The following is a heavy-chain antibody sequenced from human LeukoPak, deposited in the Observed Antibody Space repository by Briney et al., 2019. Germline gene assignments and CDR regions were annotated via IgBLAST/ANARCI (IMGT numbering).Heavy chain of an antibody. CDR3: ASFDSRGSHAFDI. CDR1: GGSISSYY. Sequence: SETLSLTCTVSGGSISSYYYNWIRQPPGKGLEWIGYIYYSGSTNYSPSLKSRLTISVDTSKNQFSLKLTSVTAADTAVYYCASFDSRGSHAFDIWGQGTMVTVSS. CDR2: IYYSGST. D-gene: IGHD3-22*01. J-gene: IGHJ3*02. V-gene: IGHV4-59*01.